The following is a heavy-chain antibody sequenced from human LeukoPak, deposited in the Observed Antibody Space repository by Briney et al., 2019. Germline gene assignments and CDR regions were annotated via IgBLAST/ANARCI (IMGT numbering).Heavy chain of an antibody. Sequence: PGGSLRLSCAASGFTFNNYIMNWVRQAPGKGLEWVSSISSSSDYIYYADSVKGRFTICRDNAKNSLYLQMNSLRAEDTAVYYCARERMVRGVAAFDIWGQGTMVTVSS. CDR3: ARERMVRGVAAFDI. D-gene: IGHD3-10*01. J-gene: IGHJ3*02. V-gene: IGHV3-21*01. CDR1: GFTFNNYI. CDR2: ISSSSDYI.